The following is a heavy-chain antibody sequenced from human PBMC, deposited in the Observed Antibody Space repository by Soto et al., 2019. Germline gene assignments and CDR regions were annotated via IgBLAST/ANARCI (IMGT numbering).Heavy chain of an antibody. J-gene: IGHJ6*02. CDR3: AKEGGNHYYYYAMDV. CDR2: MNPNSGNT. CDR1: GYTFTSYD. V-gene: IGHV1-8*01. D-gene: IGHD1-26*01. Sequence: ASVKVSCKASGYTFTSYDINWVRQATGQGLEWMGWMNPNSGNTGYAQKFQGRVTMTRNTSISTAYMELSSLRSEDTAVYYCAKEGGNHYYYYAMDVWGQGTTVTVSS.